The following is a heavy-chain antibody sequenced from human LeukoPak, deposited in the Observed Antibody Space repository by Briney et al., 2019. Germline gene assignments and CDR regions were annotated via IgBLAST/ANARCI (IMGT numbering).Heavy chain of an antibody. CDR1: GYTFTSYY. D-gene: IGHD2-2*01. J-gene: IGHJ4*02. CDR3: ARRGYCSSTSCYDY. Sequence: ASVKVSCKASGYTFTSYYMHWVRQAPGQGLEWMGWINPNSGGTNYAQKFQGRVTMTRDTSISTAYMELSRLRSDDTAVYYCARRGYCSSTSCYDYWGQGTLVTVSS. V-gene: IGHV1-2*02. CDR2: INPNSGGT.